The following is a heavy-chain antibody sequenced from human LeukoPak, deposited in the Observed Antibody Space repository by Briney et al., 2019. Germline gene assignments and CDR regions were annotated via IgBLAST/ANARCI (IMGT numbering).Heavy chain of an antibody. CDR1: GSSITSVSHY. CDR2: IYYTGST. D-gene: IGHD3-16*01. Sequence: SETLSLTCTISGSSITSVSHYWGWIRQPPGKGLEWIGDIYYTGSTYYSPPLRSRVTMSVHTSENQFSLRLNSVTAVDTAVYYCARWWGNIVGVTYEYWGQGTLVTVSS. CDR3: ARWWGNIVGVTYEY. V-gene: IGHV4-39*01. J-gene: IGHJ4*02.